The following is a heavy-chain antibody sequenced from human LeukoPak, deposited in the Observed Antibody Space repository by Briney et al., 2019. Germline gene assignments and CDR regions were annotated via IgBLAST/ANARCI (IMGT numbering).Heavy chain of an antibody. CDR3: AHTYYYFWGSKRYYFDY. V-gene: IGHV4-34*01. CDR1: GGSFSGYY. Sequence: SETLSLTCAVYGGSFSGYYWSWIRQPPGKGLEWIGEISHSGSTNYNPSLKSRVTISVDTSKNQFSLKLSSVTAADTAVYYCAHTYYYFWGSKRYYFDYWGQGTLVTVSS. D-gene: IGHD3-3*01. J-gene: IGHJ4*02. CDR2: ISHSGST.